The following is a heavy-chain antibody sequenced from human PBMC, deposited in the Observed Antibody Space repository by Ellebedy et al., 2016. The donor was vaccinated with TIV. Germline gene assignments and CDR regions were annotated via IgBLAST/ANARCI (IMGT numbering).Heavy chain of an antibody. J-gene: IGHJ4*02. CDR3: ARGSSSGWWHY. Sequence: GGSLRLSXAASGFIFSSYCMSWVRQAPGKGLEWVAVISYDGSNKYYADSVKGRFTISRDNSKNTLYLQMNSLRAEDTAVYYCARGSSSGWWHYWGQGTLVTVSS. D-gene: IGHD6-19*01. CDR1: GFIFSSYC. CDR2: ISYDGSNK. V-gene: IGHV3-30*03.